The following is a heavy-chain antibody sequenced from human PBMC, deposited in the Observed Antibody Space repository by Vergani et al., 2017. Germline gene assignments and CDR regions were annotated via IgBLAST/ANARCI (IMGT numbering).Heavy chain of an antibody. CDR1: GFTFSSYS. CDR2: ISSSSSYI. J-gene: IGHJ4*02. CDR3: ARDLVGAANFDY. D-gene: IGHD1-26*01. Sequence: VQLVESGGGLVKPGGSLRLSCAASGFTFSSYSMNWVRQAPGKGLEWVSSISSSSSYIYYADSVKGRFTISRDNAKNSLYLQMNSLRAEDTAVYYCARDLVGAANFDYWGQGTLVTVSS. V-gene: IGHV3-21*01.